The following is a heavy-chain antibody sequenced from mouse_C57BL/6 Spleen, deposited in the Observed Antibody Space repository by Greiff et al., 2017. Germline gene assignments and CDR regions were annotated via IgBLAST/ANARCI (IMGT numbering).Heavy chain of an antibody. J-gene: IGHJ3*01. CDR3: ARDDGIPFAY. CDR1: GFTFSDYY. Sequence: EVQRVESEGGLVQPGSSMKLSCTASGFTFSDYYMAWVRQVPEKGLEWVANINYDGSSTYYLDSLKSRFIISRDNAKNILYLQMSSLKSEDTATYYCARDDGIPFAYWGQGTLVTVSA. D-gene: IGHD2-3*01. V-gene: IGHV5-16*01. CDR2: INYDGSST.